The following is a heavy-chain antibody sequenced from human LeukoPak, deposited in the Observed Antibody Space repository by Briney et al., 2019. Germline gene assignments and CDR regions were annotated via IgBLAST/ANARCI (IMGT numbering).Heavy chain of an antibody. J-gene: IGHJ6*02. Sequence: LSLTCAVYGGSFSGYYWSWIRQPPGKGLEWVSYISSTSNTIYYADSVKGRFTVSRDNAKNSLYLQMNSLRVEDTAVYYCARTGGWSGNYYYYYGMDVWGQGTTVTVSS. D-gene: IGHD3-10*01. CDR1: GGSFSGYY. CDR3: ARTGGWSGNYYYYYGMDV. CDR2: ISSTSNTI. V-gene: IGHV3-11*04.